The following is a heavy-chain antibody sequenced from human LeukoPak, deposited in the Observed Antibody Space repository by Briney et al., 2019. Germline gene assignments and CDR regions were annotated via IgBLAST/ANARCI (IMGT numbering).Heavy chain of an antibody. CDR1: GFTFSGSA. J-gene: IGHJ5*02. Sequence: GGSLRLSCAASGFTFSGSAMHWVRQASGKGLEWVGRIRSKSNSYATAYATSVKGRFTISRDDSQNTAYLQMNSLKTEDTAVYYCTRLFAGNWFDPWGQGTLVTVSS. CDR3: TRLFAGNWFDP. V-gene: IGHV3-73*01. CDR2: IRSKSNSYAT.